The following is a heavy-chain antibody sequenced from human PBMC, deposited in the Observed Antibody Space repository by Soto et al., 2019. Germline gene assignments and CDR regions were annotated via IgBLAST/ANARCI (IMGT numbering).Heavy chain of an antibody. D-gene: IGHD2-21*01. CDR3: ASAFGRPDSGGVFRYFDL. Sequence: QVQLVQSGAEVKKPGSSVKVSCKASGGTFSSYAISWVRQAPGQGLEWMGGIIPIFGTANYAQKFQGRVTITGDESTSTAYMELSSLRSEDTAVYYCASAFGRPDSGGVFRYFDLWGRGTLVTVSS. CDR2: IIPIFGTA. CDR1: GGTFSSYA. J-gene: IGHJ2*01. V-gene: IGHV1-69*01.